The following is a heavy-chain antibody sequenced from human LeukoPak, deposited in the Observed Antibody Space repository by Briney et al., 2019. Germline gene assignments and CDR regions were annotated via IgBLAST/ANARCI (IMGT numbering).Heavy chain of an antibody. Sequence: SVKVSCKASGYTFTSYGISWVRQAPGQGLEWMGGIIPIFGTANYAQKFQGRVTITADESTSTAYMELSSLRSEDTAVYYCARGSSRLGFDPWGQGTLVTVSS. J-gene: IGHJ5*02. V-gene: IGHV1-69*13. D-gene: IGHD3-16*01. CDR2: IIPIFGTA. CDR3: ARGSSRLGFDP. CDR1: GYTFTSYG.